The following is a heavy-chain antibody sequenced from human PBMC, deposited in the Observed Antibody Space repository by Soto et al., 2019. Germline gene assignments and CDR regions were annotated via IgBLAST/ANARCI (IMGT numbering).Heavy chain of an antibody. D-gene: IGHD2-15*01. CDR3: AVVVVAARWYYVDN. Sequence: QVQLVQSGAEVKKPGSSVKVSCKASGGTFSNYAISWMRQAPGQGLEWMGGIIPIFATANYAQKFQGRVTITADESTRTAYMELSSLRSEDTAVYYCAVVVVAARWYYVDNWGQGTLVTVSS. J-gene: IGHJ4*02. CDR1: GGTFSNYA. CDR2: IIPIFATA. V-gene: IGHV1-69*12.